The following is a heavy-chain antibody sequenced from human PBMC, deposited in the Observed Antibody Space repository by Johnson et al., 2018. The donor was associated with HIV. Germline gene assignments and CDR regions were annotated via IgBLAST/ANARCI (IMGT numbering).Heavy chain of an antibody. CDR1: GFPFSSYA. D-gene: IGHD1-1*01. V-gene: IGHV3-30*04. CDR3: AKDATLQDGTGAFDI. Sequence: QVQLVESGGGVVQPGRSLRLSCAASGFPFSSYAMHWVRQAPGRGLEWVAVIWYDGSNKYYADSVKGRFTISRDNSKNTLYLQMNSLRAEDTAVYYCAKDATLQDGTGAFDIWGQGTMVTVSS. J-gene: IGHJ3*02. CDR2: IWYDGSNK.